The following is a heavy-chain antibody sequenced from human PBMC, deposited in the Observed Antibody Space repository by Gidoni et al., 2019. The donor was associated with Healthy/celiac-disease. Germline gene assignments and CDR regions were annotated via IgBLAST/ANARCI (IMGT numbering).Heavy chain of an antibody. D-gene: IGHD5-18*01. Sequence: EVQLVQSGAEVKKPGESLRISCKGSGYSFTSYWISWGRQMPGKGLEWMGRIDPSDSYTDYSPSFQGHVTISADKSISTAYLQWSSLKASDTAMYYCARRGGYSYGLNYYYGMDVWGQGTTVTVSS. V-gene: IGHV5-10-1*03. CDR1: GYSFTSYW. CDR3: ARRGGYSYGLNYYYGMDV. J-gene: IGHJ6*02. CDR2: IDPSDSYT.